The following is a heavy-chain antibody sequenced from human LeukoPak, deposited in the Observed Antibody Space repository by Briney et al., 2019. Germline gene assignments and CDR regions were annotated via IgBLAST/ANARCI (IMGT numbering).Heavy chain of an antibody. D-gene: IGHD1-14*01. Sequence: SETLSLTCTVSGGSISSSSYYWGWLRQPPGKGLEWIGSIYYSGSTYYNPSLKSRVTISVDTSKNQFSLKLSSVTAADTAVYYCARLTAEYFQHWGQGTLVTVSS. CDR3: ARLTAEYFQH. J-gene: IGHJ1*01. V-gene: IGHV4-39*01. CDR2: IYYSGST. CDR1: GGSISSSSYY.